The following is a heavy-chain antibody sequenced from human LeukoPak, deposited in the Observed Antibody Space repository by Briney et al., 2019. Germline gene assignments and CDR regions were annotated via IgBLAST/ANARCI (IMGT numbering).Heavy chain of an antibody. CDR2: INPNTGDT. J-gene: IGHJ6*02. V-gene: IGHV1-2*02. CDR1: GYTFTGYY. Sequence: ASVMVSCKASGYTFTGYYMHLVRQAPGQGLEWMGWINPNTGDTNYAQKFQGRVTMTRDTSISTAYMELSRLRSDDTAVYYCARDPPDYIYGMDVWGQGTTVTVSS. CDR3: ARDPPDYIYGMDV.